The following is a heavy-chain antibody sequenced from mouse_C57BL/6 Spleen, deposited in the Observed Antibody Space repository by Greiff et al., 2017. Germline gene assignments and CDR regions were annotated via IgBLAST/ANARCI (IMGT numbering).Heavy chain of an antibody. J-gene: IGHJ4*01. CDR3: AREDYDGRRNY. D-gene: IGHD2-4*01. CDR2: IHPNSGST. V-gene: IGHV1-64*01. CDR1: GYTFTSYW. Sequence: QVQLQQPGAELVKPGASVKLSCKASGYTFTSYWMHWVKQRPGQGLEWIGMIHPNSGSTNYNEKFKSKATLTVDKSSSTAYMQLSSLTSEDSAVYCCAREDYDGRRNYWGQGTSVTVSS.